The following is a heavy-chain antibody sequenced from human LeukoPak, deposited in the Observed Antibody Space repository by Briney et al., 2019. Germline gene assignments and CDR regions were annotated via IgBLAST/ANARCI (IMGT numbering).Heavy chain of an antibody. V-gene: IGHV3-7*02. CDR1: GYSFTSYW. D-gene: IGHD2-15*01. CDR2: INEDGSKK. Sequence: GESLKISCKGSGYSFTSYWIGWVRQMPGKGLEWMANINEDGSKKYYVDSVKGRFTISRDNAKNSLYLQMGSLRAEDTAVYHCARFSGRNWGQGTLVTVSS. J-gene: IGHJ4*02. CDR3: ARFSGRN.